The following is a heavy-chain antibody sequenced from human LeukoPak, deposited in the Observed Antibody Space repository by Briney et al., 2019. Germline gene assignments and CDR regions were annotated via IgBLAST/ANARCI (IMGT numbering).Heavy chain of an antibody. CDR1: GFTFSSYT. J-gene: IGHJ6*03. V-gene: IGHV3-21*01. Sequence: GGSLRLTCAASGFTFSSYTMNWVRQAPGMGLEWVSSISDSSYYIYYADSVRGRFTVSRDNAKNSLYLQMNGLRAEDTAVYYCARRKDVVVVPGTMGYYLDVWGKGTTVTVSS. CDR3: ARRKDVVVVPGTMGYYLDV. D-gene: IGHD2-2*01. CDR2: ISDSSYYI.